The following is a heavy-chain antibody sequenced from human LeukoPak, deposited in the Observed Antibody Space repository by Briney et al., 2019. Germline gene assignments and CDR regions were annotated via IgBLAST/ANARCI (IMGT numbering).Heavy chain of an antibody. CDR2: ISSNGGST. Sequence: GGSLRLSCVGSGFIFRNSAMHWVRQAPGKGLEYVSGISSNGGSTYYANAVKGRFTISKDNAKNSLYLQMNSLTAEDTAVYYCARDNTYCSGSRCYDRFDYWGQGTLVAVSS. V-gene: IGHV3-64*01. D-gene: IGHD2-15*01. CDR3: ARDNTYCSGSRCYDRFDY. CDR1: GFIFRNSA. J-gene: IGHJ4*02.